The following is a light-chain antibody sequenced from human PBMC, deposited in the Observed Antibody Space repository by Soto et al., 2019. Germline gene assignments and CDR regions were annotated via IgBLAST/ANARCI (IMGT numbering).Light chain of an antibody. CDR3: QQYNNWPRT. V-gene: IGKV3-15*01. CDR2: GAS. CDR1: QSVSSN. J-gene: IGKJ1*01. Sequence: EIVMKQSPAPLSVSQGERATLSCRASQSVSSNLAWYQQKPGQAPRLLIYGASTRATGIPARFSGSGSGTEFTLTISSLQSEDFAVYYCQQYNNWPRTFGQGTKVDIK.